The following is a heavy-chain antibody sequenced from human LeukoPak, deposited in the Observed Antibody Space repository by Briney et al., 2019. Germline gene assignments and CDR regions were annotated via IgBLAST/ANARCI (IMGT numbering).Heavy chain of an antibody. J-gene: IGHJ4*02. CDR1: GFTFSTYW. V-gene: IGHV3-7*01. D-gene: IGHD3-22*01. CDR3: ARDSSGYQ. CDR2: IKEDGSEK. Sequence: GGSLRLSCAASGFTFSTYWMSWVRQAPGKGLEWVANIKEDGSEKYYGDSVKGRFTISRDNAKNSLYLQTNSPRAEDTAVYYCARDSSGYQWGQETLVTVSS.